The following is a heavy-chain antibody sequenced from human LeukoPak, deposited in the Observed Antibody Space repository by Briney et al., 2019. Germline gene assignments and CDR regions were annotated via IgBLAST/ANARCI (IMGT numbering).Heavy chain of an antibody. CDR2: IYYSGST. V-gene: IGHV4-59*01. D-gene: IGHD6-13*01. J-gene: IGHJ3*02. CDR3: ARAYSSSWYEMGAFDI. CDR1: GVSLSSYY. Sequence: SETLSLTCTVSGVSLSSYYWSWVRPPPGKGLEGIGYIYYSGSTNYNPSLKSRVTISVDTSKNQFSLKLSSVTAADTAVYYCARAYSSSWYEMGAFDIWGQGTMVTVSS.